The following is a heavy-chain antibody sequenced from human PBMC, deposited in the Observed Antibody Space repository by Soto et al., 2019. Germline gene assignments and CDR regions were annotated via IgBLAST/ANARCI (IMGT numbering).Heavy chain of an antibody. CDR2: IIPIFGTA. Sequence: GASVKVSCKASGGTFSSYAISWVRQAPGQGLEWMGGIIPIFGTANYAQKFQSRVTITADESTSTAYMELSSLRSEDTAVYYCARHSLLYYYGSGSYYNATSIIYYYYGMDVWGQGTTVTVSS. CDR1: GGTFSSYA. CDR3: ARHSLLYYYGSGSYYNATSIIYYYYGMDV. J-gene: IGHJ6*02. V-gene: IGHV1-69*13. D-gene: IGHD3-10*01.